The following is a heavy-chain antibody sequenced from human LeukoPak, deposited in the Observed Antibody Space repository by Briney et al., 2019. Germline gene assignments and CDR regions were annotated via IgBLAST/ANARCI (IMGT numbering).Heavy chain of an antibody. CDR3: ARGYITMVRGVIHYFDY. Sequence: PSETLSLTCTVSGGTFSSGGYYWSWIRPHPGKGLEWIGYIYYSGSTYYNPSLKSRVTISVDTSKNQFSLKLNSVTAADTAVYYCARGYITMVRGVIHYFDYWGQGILVTVSS. D-gene: IGHD3-10*01. CDR1: GGTFSSGGYY. V-gene: IGHV4-31*03. CDR2: IYYSGST. J-gene: IGHJ4*02.